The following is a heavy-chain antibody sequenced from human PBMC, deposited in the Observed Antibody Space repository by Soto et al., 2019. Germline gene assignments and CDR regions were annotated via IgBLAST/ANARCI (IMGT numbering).Heavy chain of an antibody. Sequence: QLVESGGGLVQPGGSLRLSCEASGFTFSGYWMSWVRQAPGKGLEWVADIKHDGRVQYYVDSVKGRLTISRDNAKKQLDLQRNGLRAEDTALYYCARAPYSNAWYRFDLWGQGTLVTVSS. CDR1: GFTFSGYW. CDR2: IKHDGRVQ. D-gene: IGHD4-4*01. J-gene: IGHJ4*02. CDR3: ARAPYSNAWYRFDL. V-gene: IGHV3-7*03.